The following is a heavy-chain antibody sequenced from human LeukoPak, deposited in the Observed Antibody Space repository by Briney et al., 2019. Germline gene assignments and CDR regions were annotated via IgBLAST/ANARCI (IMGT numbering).Heavy chain of an antibody. J-gene: IGHJ6*03. CDR1: GFTVSSNY. V-gene: IGHV3-66*02. Sequence: GGSLRLSCAASGFTVSSNYMSWVRQAPGKGLEWVSVIYSGGSTYYADSVKGRFTISRDNSKNTLYLQMNSLRAEDTAVYYCARDRQDSSGWTALSNDYYYYMDVWGKGTTVTVSS. CDR3: ARDRQDSSGWTALSNDYYYYMDV. D-gene: IGHD6-25*01. CDR2: IYSGGST.